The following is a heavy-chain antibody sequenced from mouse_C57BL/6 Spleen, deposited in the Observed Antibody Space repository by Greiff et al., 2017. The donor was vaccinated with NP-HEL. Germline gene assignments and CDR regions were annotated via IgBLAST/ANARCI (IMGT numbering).Heavy chain of an antibody. V-gene: IGHV1-72*01. J-gene: IGHJ2*01. Sequence: KESCKASGYTFTSYWMHWVKQRPGRGLEWIGRIDPNSGGTKYNEKFKSKATLTVDKPSSTAYMQLSSLTSEDSAVYYCASDYGYHYYFDYWGQGTTLTVSS. CDR2: IDPNSGGT. D-gene: IGHD1-2*01. CDR3: ASDYGYHYYFDY. CDR1: GYTFTSYW.